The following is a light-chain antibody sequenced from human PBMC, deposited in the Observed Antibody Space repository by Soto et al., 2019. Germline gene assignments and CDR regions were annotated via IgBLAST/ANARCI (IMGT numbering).Light chain of an antibody. V-gene: IGKV3-11*01. Sequence: EIVLTQSPATLSLSPGERATLSCSARRSISRYLAWFRQKPGQAPGLLVYDASNRAPGVPPRFSGSGSGTDFNLTISSLEPEDFAVYYCQCQGTFGQGTRLDI. J-gene: IGKJ5*01. CDR2: DAS. CDR3: QCQGT. CDR1: RSISRY.